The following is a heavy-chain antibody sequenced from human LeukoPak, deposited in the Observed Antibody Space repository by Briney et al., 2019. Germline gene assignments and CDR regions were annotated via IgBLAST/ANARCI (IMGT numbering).Heavy chain of an antibody. CDR3: ARVPYSSGYFDY. J-gene: IGHJ4*02. D-gene: IGHD6-19*01. CDR1: GFTFSSYS. CDR2: ISSSSSYI. Sequence: GGSLRLSCAASGFTFSSYSLNWVRQAPGKGLEWVSSISSSSSYIYYADSVKGRFTISRDNAKNSLYLQMNSLRAEDTAVYYCARVPYSSGYFDYWGQGTLVTVSS. V-gene: IGHV3-21*01.